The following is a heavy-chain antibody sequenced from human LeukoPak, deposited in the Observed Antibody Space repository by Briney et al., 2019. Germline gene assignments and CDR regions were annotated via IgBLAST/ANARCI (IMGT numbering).Heavy chain of an antibody. CDR1: GGSFSGYY. Sequence: PSETLSLTCAVYGGSFSGYYWSWIRQPPGKGLEWIGEINHSGSTNYNPSLKSRVTISVDTSKNQFSLKLSSVTAADTAVYYCARVPVRGGPTRRGGYFDYWGQGTLVTVSS. CDR3: ARVPVRGGPTRRGGYFDY. CDR2: INHSGST. V-gene: IGHV4-34*01. J-gene: IGHJ4*02. D-gene: IGHD2-15*01.